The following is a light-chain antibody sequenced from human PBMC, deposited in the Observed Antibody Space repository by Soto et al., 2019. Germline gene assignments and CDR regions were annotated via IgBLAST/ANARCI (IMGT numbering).Light chain of an antibody. CDR2: EVS. Sequence: QSVLTQPPSASGSPGQSVTISCTGTSSDVGGYNYVSWYQQHPGKAPKLMIYEVSKRPSGVPDRFSGSKSGNTASLTVSGLHSEDESDYYCSSYAGSNPVVFGGGTKVTVL. V-gene: IGLV2-8*01. J-gene: IGLJ2*01. CDR1: SSDVGGYNY. CDR3: SSYAGSNPVV.